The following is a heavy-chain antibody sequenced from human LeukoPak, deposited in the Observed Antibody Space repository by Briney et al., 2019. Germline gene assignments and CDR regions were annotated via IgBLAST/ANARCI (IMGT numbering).Heavy chain of an antibody. CDR2: IYYSGST. CDR1: GGSISSYY. V-gene: IGHV4-59*01. Sequence: PSETLSLTCTVSGGSISSYYWSWIRQPPGKGLEWIGYIYYSGSTNYNPSLKSRVTISVDTSKNQFSLKLSSVTAADTAVYYCARGARQLAPPYYYYYYMDVWGKGTTVTVSS. CDR3: ARGARQLAPPYYYYYYMDV. J-gene: IGHJ6*03. D-gene: IGHD6-6*01.